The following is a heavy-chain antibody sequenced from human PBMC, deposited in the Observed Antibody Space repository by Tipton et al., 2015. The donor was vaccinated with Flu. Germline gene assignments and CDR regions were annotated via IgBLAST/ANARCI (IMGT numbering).Heavy chain of an antibody. V-gene: IGHV4-38-2*02. CDR3: ARDDYYYDSSGAWGMDV. CDR2: IYHSGST. J-gene: IGHJ6*02. CDR1: GYSISSGYY. Sequence: LRLSCAVSGYSISSGYYWGWIRQPPGKGLEWIGSIYHSGSTYYNPSLKSRVTISVDTSKNQFSLKLSSVTAADTAVYYCARDDYYYDSSGAWGMDVWGQGTTVTVSS. D-gene: IGHD3-22*01.